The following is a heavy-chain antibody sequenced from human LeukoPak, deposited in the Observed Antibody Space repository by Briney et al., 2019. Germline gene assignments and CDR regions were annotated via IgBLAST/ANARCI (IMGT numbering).Heavy chain of an antibody. CDR3: ANDYYDSSGYLFFAVQNREYYFDY. Sequence: PGGSLRLSCAASVFTFSSYSMNWVRHAPGKGLEWVSSMSSSSIYIFYADSVKARCTLARDNAKNSLYVQNNNLRDEDTAVYYCANDYYDSSGYLFFAVQNREYYFDYWGQGPVVSVSS. J-gene: IGHJ4*02. CDR2: MSSSSIYI. V-gene: IGHV3-21*01. CDR1: VFTFSSYS. D-gene: IGHD3-22*01.